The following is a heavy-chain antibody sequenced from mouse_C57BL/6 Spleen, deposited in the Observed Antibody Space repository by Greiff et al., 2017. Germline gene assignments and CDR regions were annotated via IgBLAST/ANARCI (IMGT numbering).Heavy chain of an antibody. CDR3: ARQGTGYYFDD. V-gene: IGHV5-12*01. D-gene: IGHD4-1*01. J-gene: IGHJ2*01. CDR2: ISNGGGSP. Sequence: EVQLQESGGGLVQPGGSLKLSCAASGFTFSDYYMYWVRQTPEKRLEWVAYISNGGGSPYYPDTVKGRFTISRDNAKNTLYLQMSRLKSEDTAMYYCARQGTGYYFDDWGQGTTLTVSS. CDR1: GFTFSDYY.